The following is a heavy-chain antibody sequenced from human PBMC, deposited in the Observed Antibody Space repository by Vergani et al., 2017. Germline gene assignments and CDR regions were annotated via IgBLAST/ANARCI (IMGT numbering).Heavy chain of an antibody. CDR3: AGDSSSWQRADY. J-gene: IGHJ4*02. Sequence: QVRLQESGPGLVKPSETLSLICTVSGVSITTYYWSWVRQPPGKGLEWLGYIYYSGSTTYNPSLKSRLTISVDTSKNQFSLRLSSETAADTALYYCAGDSSSWQRADYWGQGTLVTVSS. CDR1: GVSITTYY. D-gene: IGHD6-13*01. V-gene: IGHV4-59*01. CDR2: IYYSGST.